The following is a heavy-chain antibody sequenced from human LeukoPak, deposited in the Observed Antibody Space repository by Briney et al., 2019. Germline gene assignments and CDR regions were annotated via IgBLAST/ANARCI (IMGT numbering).Heavy chain of an antibody. CDR1: GGSISSSNW. D-gene: IGHD3-16*01. J-gene: IGHJ3*02. Sequence: SETLSLTCTVSGGSISSSNWWSWVRQPPGKGLEWIGEIYHSGSTNYNPSLKSRVTISVDTSKNQFSLKLSSVTAADTAVYYCARSGWELWVDIWGQGTMVTVSS. CDR2: IYHSGST. CDR3: ARSGWELWVDI. V-gene: IGHV4-4*02.